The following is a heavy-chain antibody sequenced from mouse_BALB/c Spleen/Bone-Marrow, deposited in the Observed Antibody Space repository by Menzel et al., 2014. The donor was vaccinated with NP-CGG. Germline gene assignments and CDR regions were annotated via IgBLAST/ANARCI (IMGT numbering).Heavy chain of an antibody. V-gene: IGHV2-6-7*01. Sequence: VKLMESGPGLVAPSQSLSITCTVSGFSLTDYGINWVRQPPGKGLEWLGMIWGDGTTDYNSDLRSRLSINKDNSRSQVFLKMNSLQTDDTARYYCAREKYGNYYAMGYWGQGTSVTVSS. D-gene: IGHD2-10*02. CDR1: GFSLTDYG. CDR2: IWGDGTT. CDR3: AREKYGNYYAMGY. J-gene: IGHJ4*01.